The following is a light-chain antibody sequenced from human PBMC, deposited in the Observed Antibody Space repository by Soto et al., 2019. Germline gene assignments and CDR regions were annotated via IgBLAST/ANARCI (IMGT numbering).Light chain of an antibody. CDR1: QNINAW. CDR2: DAS. CDR3: QHYRLYSPWT. V-gene: IGKV1-5*01. Sequence: IQMTQSPSTLSASVGDRVTITCRTSQNINAWLAWYQQKPGKAPNLLIADASSLESGVPSRFSGSGSGTEFTLTISGLQPDDFATYYCQHYRLYSPWTFGQGTKVDI. J-gene: IGKJ1*01.